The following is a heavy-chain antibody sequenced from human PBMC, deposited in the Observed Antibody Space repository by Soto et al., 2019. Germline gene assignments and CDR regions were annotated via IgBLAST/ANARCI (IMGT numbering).Heavy chain of an antibody. Sequence: EVQLVESGGGLVQPGGSLRLSCAASGFTFSSYSMNWVRQAPGKGLEWVSYISSSSSTIYYADSVKGRFTISRDNAKNSLYLQMNSLRAEDTAVYYCARLYYDFWSGYYDYWGQGTLVTVSS. D-gene: IGHD3-3*01. CDR1: GFTFSSYS. V-gene: IGHV3-48*01. CDR3: ARLYYDFWSGYYDY. CDR2: ISSSSSTI. J-gene: IGHJ4*02.